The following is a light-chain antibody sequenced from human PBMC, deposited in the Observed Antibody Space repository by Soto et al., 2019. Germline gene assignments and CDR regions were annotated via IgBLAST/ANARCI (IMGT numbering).Light chain of an antibody. CDR2: DVT. V-gene: IGLV2-14*01. J-gene: IGLJ1*01. CDR1: RSDVGGYKY. CDR3: SAYTSTSTL. Sequence: QSALTQPASVSGSPGQSITISCTGTRSDVGGYKYVSWYQLHPGTAPKLVIYDVTNRPSGVSNRFSGSKSGNTASLTISGLQAEDEADYFCSAYTSTSTLFGTGTKVTVL.